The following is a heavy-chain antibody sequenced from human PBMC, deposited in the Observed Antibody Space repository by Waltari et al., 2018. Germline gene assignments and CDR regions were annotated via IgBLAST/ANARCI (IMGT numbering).Heavy chain of an antibody. CDR2: IYYSGST. D-gene: IGHD6-19*01. CDR1: GGSISSSSSY. Sequence: QLQLQESGPGLVKPSATLSLTCTVSGGSISSSSSYWGWIRQPPGKGLEWIGSIYYSGSTYYNPSLKSRVTISVDTSKNQFSLKLSSVTAADTAVYYCAGRAVAGTYHDYWGQGTLVTVSS. CDR3: AGRAVAGTYHDY. J-gene: IGHJ4*02. V-gene: IGHV4-39*01.